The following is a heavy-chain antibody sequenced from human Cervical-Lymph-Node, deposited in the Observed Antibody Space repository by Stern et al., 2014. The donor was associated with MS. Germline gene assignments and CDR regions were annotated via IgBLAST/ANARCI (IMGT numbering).Heavy chain of an antibody. Sequence: QVQLVQSGAEVKKPGASVKVSCKASGYTFIGFGIPWVRQAPGQGLEWMGWIQGYRGKKRYAKGFKGRVTLTTDTSTSTAYLEVRSLRSDYTAIYYCARAGADSTPHFDYWGQGTLVTVSS. J-gene: IGHJ4*02. CDR3: ARAGADSTPHFDY. D-gene: IGHD2-21*02. CDR1: GYTFIGFG. CDR2: IQGYRGKK. V-gene: IGHV1-18*01.